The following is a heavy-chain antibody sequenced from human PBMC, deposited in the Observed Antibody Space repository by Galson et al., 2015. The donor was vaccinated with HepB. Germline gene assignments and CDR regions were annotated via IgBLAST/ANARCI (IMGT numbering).Heavy chain of an antibody. J-gene: IGHJ4*02. CDR3: ARGSSKQWLRY. D-gene: IGHD6-19*01. CDR1: GGSFSGYY. Sequence: SETLSLTCAVYGGSFSGYYWSWIRQPPGKGLEWIGEINHSGSTNYNPSLKSRVTISVDTSKNQFPLKLSSVSAADTAVYYCARGSSKQWLRYWGQGTLVTVSS. CDR2: INHSGST. V-gene: IGHV4-34*01.